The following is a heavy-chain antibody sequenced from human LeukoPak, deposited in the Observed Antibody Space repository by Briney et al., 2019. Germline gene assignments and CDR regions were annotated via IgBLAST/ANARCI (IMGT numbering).Heavy chain of an antibody. CDR1: GGSISSSSYY. D-gene: IGHD3-22*01. Sequence: PSETLSLTCTVSGGSISSSSYYWGWIRQPPGKGLEWIGSIYYSGSTYYSPSLKSRVTISVDTSKNQFSLKLSSVTAADTAVYYCARGGAVTRINYYDSSGYYSSFDYWGQGTLVTVSS. CDR3: ARGGAVTRINYYDSSGYYSSFDY. CDR2: IYYSGST. V-gene: IGHV4-39*07. J-gene: IGHJ4*02.